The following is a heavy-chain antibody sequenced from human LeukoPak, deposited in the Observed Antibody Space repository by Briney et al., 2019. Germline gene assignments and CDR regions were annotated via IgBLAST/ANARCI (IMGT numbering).Heavy chain of an antibody. CDR3: ARSQPSYYDSSGDAFDI. CDR1: GGSISSYY. V-gene: IGHV4-59*12. D-gene: IGHD3-22*01. J-gene: IGHJ3*02. Sequence: SETLSLTCTVSGGSISSYYWSWIRQPPGKGLEWIGFIYYSGTTNYNPSLKSRVTISVDTSKNQFSLKLSSVTAADTAVYYCARSQPSYYDSSGDAFDIWGQGTMVTVSS. CDR2: IYYSGTT.